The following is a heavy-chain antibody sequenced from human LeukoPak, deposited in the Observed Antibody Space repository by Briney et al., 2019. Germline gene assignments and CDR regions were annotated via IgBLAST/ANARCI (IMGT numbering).Heavy chain of an antibody. V-gene: IGHV4-30-4*08. CDR2: IYYSGNT. D-gene: IGHD2-2*01. CDR1: GGSISSGDYY. J-gene: IGHJ5*02. Sequence: PSETLSLTCTVSGGSISSGDYYWSWIRQPPGKGLEWIVYIYYSGNTFHYNPSLKSRVNISVDTSKNQFSLRLSSVTAVDTAVYYCASTNCSSAGCYGANWFDPWGQGTLVTVSS. CDR3: ASTNCSSAGCYGANWFDP.